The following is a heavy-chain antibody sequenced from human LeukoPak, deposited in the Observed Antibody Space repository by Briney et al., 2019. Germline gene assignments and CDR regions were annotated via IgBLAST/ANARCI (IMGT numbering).Heavy chain of an antibody. D-gene: IGHD4-23*01. CDR2: IYYSGST. Sequence: PSETLSLTCTVSGGSISSYYWSWIRQPPGKGLEWIGYIYYSGSTNYNPSLKSRVTISVDTSKNQFSLKLSSVTAADTAVCYCARHGGNPYFDYWGQGTLVTVSS. CDR1: GGSISSYY. CDR3: ARHGGNPYFDY. V-gene: IGHV4-59*08. J-gene: IGHJ4*02.